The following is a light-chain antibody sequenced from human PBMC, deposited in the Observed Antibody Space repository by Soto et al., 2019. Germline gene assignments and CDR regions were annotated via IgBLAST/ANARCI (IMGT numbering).Light chain of an antibody. CDR2: GAS. CDR3: QHYGSSPPTYT. Sequence: ETVLTQSPGTLSSSPGERATLSCRASQTVSSNHLAWYQQKPGQAPRLLIYGASRRATGIPDRFSGSGSGTDYTLTIRRLEPEDFAVYYCQHYGSSPPTYTFGQGTKLEIK. J-gene: IGKJ2*01. CDR1: QTVSSNH. V-gene: IGKV3-20*01.